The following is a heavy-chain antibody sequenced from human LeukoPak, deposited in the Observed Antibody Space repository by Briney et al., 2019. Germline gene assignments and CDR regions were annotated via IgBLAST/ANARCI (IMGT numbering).Heavy chain of an antibody. CDR1: GFTFDDYG. Sequence: RPGGSLRLSCAASGFTFDDYGMSWVRQAPGKGLEWVSGINWNGGSTGYADSVKGRFTISRDNAKNSLYLQMNSLRAEDTALYYCARDGSSSWYGGWFDPWGQGTLVTVSS. CDR3: ARDGSSSWYGGWFDP. CDR2: INWNGGST. D-gene: IGHD6-13*01. V-gene: IGHV3-20*04. J-gene: IGHJ5*02.